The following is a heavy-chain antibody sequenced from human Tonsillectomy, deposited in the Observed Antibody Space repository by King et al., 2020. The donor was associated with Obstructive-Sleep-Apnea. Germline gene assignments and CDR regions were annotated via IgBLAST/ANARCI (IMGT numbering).Heavy chain of an antibody. D-gene: IGHD2-2*01. CDR2: INTNTGNP. CDR3: ARSAAIALKLDP. CDR1: GSTFTDYA. J-gene: IGHJ5*02. V-gene: IGHV7-4-1*02. Sequence: VQLVESGSELKKPGASVKVSCKGSGSTFTDYAMNWVRQSPGQGLEWMGWINTNTGNPTYAQGFTGRFFFSLDTSVSTADLQINILQAEDTAVYYCARSAAIALKLDPWGQGTLVTVSS.